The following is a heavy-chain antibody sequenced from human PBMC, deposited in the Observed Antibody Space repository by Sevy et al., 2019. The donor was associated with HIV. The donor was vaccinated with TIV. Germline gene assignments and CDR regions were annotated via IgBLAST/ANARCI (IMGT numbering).Heavy chain of an antibody. V-gene: IGHV3-23*01. Sequence: GGSLRLSCAASGFTFSKYSMSWVRQPPGKGLEWVSTLSFGCGEINYADSVKGRFTISRDNSKGSVYQQMNNLRPEDTAVYYCAREGCTKPHDYWGQGTLVTVSS. D-gene: IGHD2-8*01. CDR2: LSFGCGEI. CDR1: GFTFSKYS. J-gene: IGHJ4*02. CDR3: AREGCTKPHDY.